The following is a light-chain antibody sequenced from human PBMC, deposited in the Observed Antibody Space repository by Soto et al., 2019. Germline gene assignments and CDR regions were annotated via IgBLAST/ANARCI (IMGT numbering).Light chain of an antibody. CDR2: ANN. J-gene: IGLJ2*01. Sequence: QSVLTQPPSASETPGQRVTISCSGSSSSIGSNTVNWYQQLPGTAPNLLIFANNQRPSGVPDRFSGSKSGTSASLAISGLQSEDEADYYCATWDGSLNGPVFGGGTKLTVL. CDR3: ATWDGSLNGPV. CDR1: SSSIGSNT. V-gene: IGLV1-44*01.